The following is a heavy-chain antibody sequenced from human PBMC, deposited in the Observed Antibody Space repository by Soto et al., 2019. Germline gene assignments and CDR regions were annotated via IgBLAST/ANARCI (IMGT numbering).Heavy chain of an antibody. J-gene: IGHJ6*02. CDR2: IDPIDSYT. D-gene: IGHD2-2*01. CDR1: GYNFAGYW. V-gene: IGHV5-10-1*01. CDR3: ARRYCSSASCPRNYYGMDV. Sequence: VVPLRISCQVSGYNFAGYWSSWMRQMPGKGLEWMGRIDPIDSYTNYSPSFQGHVTISADKSISTAYLQWSSLKASDTAMYYCARRYCSSASCPRNYYGMDVWGQGTTVT.